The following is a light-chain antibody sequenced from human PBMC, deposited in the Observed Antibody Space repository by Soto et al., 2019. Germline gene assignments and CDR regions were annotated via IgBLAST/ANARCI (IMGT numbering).Light chain of an antibody. Sequence: QAVVTQEASLTVSPGGTVTLTCGSSTGAVTGGHYPYWIQQKPGQAPRTLIYDASTKYPWTPARFSGSLPGGKAALTLSGALPEDEADYYCLLFYSGVPIFGGGTQLTVL. CDR3: LLFYSGVPI. CDR1: TGAVTGGHY. CDR2: DAS. J-gene: IGLJ2*01. V-gene: IGLV7-46*01.